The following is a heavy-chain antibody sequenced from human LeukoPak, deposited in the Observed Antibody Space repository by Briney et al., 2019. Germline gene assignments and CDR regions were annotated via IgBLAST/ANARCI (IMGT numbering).Heavy chain of an antibody. CDR3: AKESSLGAMVFLFDY. V-gene: IGHV3-9*01. Sequence: PGRSLRLSCAASGFTFYDDAMRWVRQAPGKGLEWVSGISWNSGSIGYADSVKGRFTISRDNAKNSLYLQMNSLRAEDTALYYCAKESSLGAMVFLFDYWGQGTLVTVSS. CDR1: GFTFYDDA. CDR2: ISWNSGSI. J-gene: IGHJ4*02. D-gene: IGHD5-18*01.